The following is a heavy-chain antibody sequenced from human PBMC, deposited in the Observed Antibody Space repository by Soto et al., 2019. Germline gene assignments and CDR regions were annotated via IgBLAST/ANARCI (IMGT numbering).Heavy chain of an antibody. D-gene: IGHD6-13*01. V-gene: IGHV4-61*01. CDR1: GGSVSSGSYY. CDR3: ARYNAASGTYYFDY. J-gene: IGHJ4*02. Sequence: SETLSLTCTVSGGSVSSGSYYWSWIRQPPGKGLEWIGYIYYSGSTNYNPSLKSRVTISVDTSKNQFSLRLTSVTAADTAVYFCARYNAASGTYYFDYWGRGALVTVSS. CDR2: IYYSGST.